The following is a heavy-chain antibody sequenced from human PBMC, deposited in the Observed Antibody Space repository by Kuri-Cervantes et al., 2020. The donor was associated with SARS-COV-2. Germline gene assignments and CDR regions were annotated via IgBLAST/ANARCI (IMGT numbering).Heavy chain of an antibody. CDR1: GGSFSGYY. CDR3: ARSAVRMVRGVIHY. Sequence: ESLKISCAVYGGSFSGYYWSWIRQPPGKGLEWIGEINHSGSTNYNPSLKSRVTISVGTSKNQFSLKLSSVTAADTAVYYCARSAVRMVRGVIHYWGQGTLVTVSS. D-gene: IGHD3-10*01. CDR2: INHSGST. V-gene: IGHV4-34*01. J-gene: IGHJ4*02.